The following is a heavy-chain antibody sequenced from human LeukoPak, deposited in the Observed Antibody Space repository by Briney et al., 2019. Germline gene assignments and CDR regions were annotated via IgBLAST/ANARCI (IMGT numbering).Heavy chain of an antibody. CDR1: GFTVITND. CDR3: ARGVEPLAANTLAY. V-gene: IGHV3-53*01. Sequence: PGGSLRLSCAASGFTVITNDMTWVRQAPGKGLEWVSHLYSDGNTKYADSVQGRFTISRDNSKNTLYLEMNSLSPDDTAVYYCARGVEPLAANTLAYWGQGTLVTVSS. D-gene: IGHD1-14*01. CDR2: LYSDGNT. J-gene: IGHJ4*02.